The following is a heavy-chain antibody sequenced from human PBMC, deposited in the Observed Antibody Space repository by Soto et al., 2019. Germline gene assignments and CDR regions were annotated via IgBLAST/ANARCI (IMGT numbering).Heavy chain of an antibody. CDR1: GFTFSSYA. J-gene: IGHJ6*02. CDR3: ANYPNTMVRADAKNYYYYGMDV. Sequence: GGSLRLSCAASGFTFSSYAMSWVRQAPGKGLEWVSAISGSGGSTYYADSVKGRFTISRDNSKNTLYLQMNSLRAEDTAVYYCANYPNTMVRADAKNYYYYGMDVWGQGTTVTVSS. CDR2: ISGSGGST. D-gene: IGHD3-10*01. V-gene: IGHV3-23*01.